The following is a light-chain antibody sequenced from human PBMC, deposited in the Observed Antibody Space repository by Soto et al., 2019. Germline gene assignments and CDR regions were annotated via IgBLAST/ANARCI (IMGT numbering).Light chain of an antibody. CDR2: DAS. V-gene: IGKV3-11*01. CDR3: QQRSNWPPYT. J-gene: IGKJ2*01. CDR1: QSVSSY. Sequence: EIVLTQSPATLSLSPGERATLSCRASQSVSSYLAWYQQKPGQAPRLLIYDASNRATGIPARFSGSGSGTEFTLTISSIETEDFAVDYCQQRSNWPPYTFGQGTKLEIK.